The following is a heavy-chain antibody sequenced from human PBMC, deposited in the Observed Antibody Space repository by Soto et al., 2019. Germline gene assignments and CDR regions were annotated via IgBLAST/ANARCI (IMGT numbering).Heavy chain of an antibody. Sequence: EVQLAESGGGLAQPGGSLRLSSAASGFTLSGYAMDWVRQAPGKGQEYVSGISSNGVGTYYANSVQGRFTISRDNSKKTVYLQMGSLRPEDMAVYYCARRARPDFYYMDVWGKGPTDTVSS. CDR1: GFTLSGYA. D-gene: IGHD6-6*01. CDR2: ISSNGVGT. CDR3: ARRARPDFYYMDV. V-gene: IGHV3-64*01. J-gene: IGHJ6*03.